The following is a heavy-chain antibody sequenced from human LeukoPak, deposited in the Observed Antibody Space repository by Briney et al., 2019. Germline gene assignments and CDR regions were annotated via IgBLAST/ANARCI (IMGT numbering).Heavy chain of an antibody. D-gene: IGHD2-15*01. CDR3: ARDDGVAGLIDY. V-gene: IGHV1-46*01. J-gene: IGHJ4*02. Sequence: HWVRQAXXXXLEWMGIINPSGGSTSYAQKFQGRVTMTRDTSTSTVYMELSSLRSEDTAVYYCARDDGVAGLIDYWGQGTLVTVSS. CDR2: INPSGGST.